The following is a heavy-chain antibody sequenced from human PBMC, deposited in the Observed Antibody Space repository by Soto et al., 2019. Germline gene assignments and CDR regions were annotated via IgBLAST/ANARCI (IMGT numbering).Heavy chain of an antibody. V-gene: IGHV1-2*02. Sequence: XSVKVSCKASVYTFTCYYMHWVRQAPGQGLEWMGWINPNSGGTNYAQKFQGRVTMTRDTSISTAYMELSRLRSDDTAVYYCASRDDGYCSGGSCYSLDYWGQGTLVTVSS. J-gene: IGHJ4*02. CDR3: ASRDDGYCSGGSCYSLDY. D-gene: IGHD2-15*01. CDR1: VYTFTCYY. CDR2: INPNSGGT.